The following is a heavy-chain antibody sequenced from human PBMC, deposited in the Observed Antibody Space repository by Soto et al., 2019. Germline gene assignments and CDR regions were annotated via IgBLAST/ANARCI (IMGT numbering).Heavy chain of an antibody. J-gene: IGHJ4*02. Sequence: QVQLQESGPGLVKPSETLSLTCTVSGGSISSYYWSWIRQPPGKGLEWIGYIYYSGSTNYNPSLTSRVTISVDTSKNQFSLKLSSVTAADTAVYYCARAGYYDYVWGSYRPFFDYWGQGTLVTVSS. CDR2: IYYSGST. V-gene: IGHV4-59*01. CDR1: GGSISSYY. D-gene: IGHD3-16*02. CDR3: ARAGYYDYVWGSYRPFFDY.